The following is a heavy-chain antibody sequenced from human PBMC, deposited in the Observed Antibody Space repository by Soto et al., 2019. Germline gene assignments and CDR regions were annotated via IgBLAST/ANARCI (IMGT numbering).Heavy chain of an antibody. CDR1: DGSISSGDYY. CDR2: IYYSGST. Sequence: SETLSLTCTVSDGSISSGDYYWSWIRQPPGKGLEWIGYIYYSGSTYYNPSLKSRVTISVDTSKNQFSLKLSSVTAADTAVYYCARDGLRFLEWLPDYYYGMDVWGQGTTVTVSS. J-gene: IGHJ6*02. CDR3: ARDGLRFLEWLPDYYYGMDV. D-gene: IGHD3-3*01. V-gene: IGHV4-30-4*01.